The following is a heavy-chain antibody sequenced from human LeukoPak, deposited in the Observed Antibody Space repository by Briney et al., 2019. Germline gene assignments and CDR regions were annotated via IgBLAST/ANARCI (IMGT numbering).Heavy chain of an antibody. D-gene: IGHD2-2*03. V-gene: IGHV3-13*05. J-gene: IGHJ6*04. CDR1: GFTFSSYD. CDR2: IGTAGDP. Sequence: GGSLRLSCAASGFTFSSYDMHWVRQATGKGLEWVSAIGTAGDPYYPGSVKGRFTISRENAKNSLYLQMNSLRAGDTAVYYCARGGYCSSTSCHDCYYYGMDVWGKGTTVTVSS. CDR3: ARGGYCSSTSCHDCYYYGMDV.